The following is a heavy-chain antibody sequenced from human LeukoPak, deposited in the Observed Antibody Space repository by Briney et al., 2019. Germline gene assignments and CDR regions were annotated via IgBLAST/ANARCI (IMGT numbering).Heavy chain of an antibody. CDR3: ARGGYDSFLYSADY. Sequence: PGGSLRLSCAASGFTFSSYGMHWVRQAPGKGLEWVAVIWYDGSNKYYADSVKGRFTISRDNSKNTLYLQMNSLRAEDTAVYYCARGGYDSFLYSADYWGQGTLVTVSS. J-gene: IGHJ4*02. D-gene: IGHD5-12*01. CDR1: GFTFSSYG. V-gene: IGHV3-33*01. CDR2: IWYDGSNK.